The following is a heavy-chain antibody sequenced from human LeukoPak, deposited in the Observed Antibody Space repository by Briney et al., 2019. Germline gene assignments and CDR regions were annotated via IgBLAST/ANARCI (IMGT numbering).Heavy chain of an antibody. J-gene: IGHJ4*02. V-gene: IGHV3-30*02. Sequence: GGSLRLSCAASGFTFRSYGMHWVRQAPGKGLEWVTFIRNDGSKKDYADSVKGRFTISRDNSKNTLYLQMNSLRAEDTAVYYCAKGGYDYDSSGNNYFHYWGQGTLVTVSS. CDR1: GFTFRSYG. CDR2: IRNDGSKK. CDR3: AKGGYDYDSSGNNYFHY. D-gene: IGHD3-22*01.